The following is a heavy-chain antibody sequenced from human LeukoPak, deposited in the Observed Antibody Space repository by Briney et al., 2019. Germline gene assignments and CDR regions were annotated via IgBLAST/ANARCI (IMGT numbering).Heavy chain of an antibody. Sequence: GGSLRLSCAASGFTFSSYAMHWVRQAPGKGLEWVAVISYDGSNKYYADSAKGRFTISRDNSKNTLYLQMNSLRAEDTAVYYCARDVCSSTSCYKGDAFDIWGQGTMVTVSS. CDR3: ARDVCSSTSCYKGDAFDI. CDR1: GFTFSSYA. J-gene: IGHJ3*02. D-gene: IGHD2-2*02. V-gene: IGHV3-30-3*01. CDR2: ISYDGSNK.